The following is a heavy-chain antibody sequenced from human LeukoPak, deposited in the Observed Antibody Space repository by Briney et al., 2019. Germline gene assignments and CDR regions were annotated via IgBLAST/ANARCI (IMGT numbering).Heavy chain of an antibody. CDR2: ISAYNGNT. CDR3: AREKPVGATWGDWFDP. CDR1: GYTFTSYG. J-gene: IGHJ5*02. Sequence: GASVKVSCKASGYTFTSYGISWVRQAPGQGLEWMGWISAYNGNTNYAQKLQGRVTMTTDTSTSTAYMELRSLRSDDTAVYYCAREKPVGATWGDWFDPWGQGTLVTVSS. D-gene: IGHD1-26*01. V-gene: IGHV1-18*01.